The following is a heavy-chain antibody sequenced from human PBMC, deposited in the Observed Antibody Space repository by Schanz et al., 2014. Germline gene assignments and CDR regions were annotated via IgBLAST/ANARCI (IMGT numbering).Heavy chain of an antibody. J-gene: IGHJ4*02. Sequence: QLVGSGGGLVQPGGSLRLSCAASGFTLSNSDMHWVRQGTGKGLEWLSTIGYLGDTYYPDSVKGRFTVSRDSGQNSLYRQMNSLRAGDTAVEYCARATDWDLHYCGQGALITVST. CDR2: IGYLGDT. D-gene: IGHD3-9*01. CDR1: GFTLSNSD. CDR3: ARATDWDLHY. V-gene: IGHV3-13*01.